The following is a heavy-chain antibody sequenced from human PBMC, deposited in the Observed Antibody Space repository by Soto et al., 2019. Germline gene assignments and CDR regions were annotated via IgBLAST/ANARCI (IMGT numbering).Heavy chain of an antibody. D-gene: IGHD3-10*01. CDR3: ASWGMVRDPPGMDV. CDR2: TIPIFGTA. J-gene: IGHJ6*02. Sequence: VASVKVSCKASGGTFSSYAISWVRQAPGQGLEWMGGTIPIFGTANYAQKFQGRVTITADESTSTAYMELSSLRSEDTAVYYCASWGMVRDPPGMDVWGQGTTVTVSS. CDR1: GGTFSSYA. V-gene: IGHV1-69*13.